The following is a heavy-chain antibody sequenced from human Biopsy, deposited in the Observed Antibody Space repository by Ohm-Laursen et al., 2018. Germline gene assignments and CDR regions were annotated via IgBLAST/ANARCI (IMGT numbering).Heavy chain of an antibody. CDR2: INPKSGDT. J-gene: IGHJ2*01. CDR3: ARGRRHCSGTCSRWYFDL. V-gene: IGHV1-2*02. CDR1: GYSFTSYY. Sequence: ASVKVSCKASGYSFTSYYMHWVRQAPGHGLEWMGWINPKSGDTDYPQNFQGRVSTTRDTSISTAYMDLSRLRSDDTAVYYCARGRRHCSGTCSRWYFDLWGRGTLVTVSS. D-gene: IGHD2-2*01.